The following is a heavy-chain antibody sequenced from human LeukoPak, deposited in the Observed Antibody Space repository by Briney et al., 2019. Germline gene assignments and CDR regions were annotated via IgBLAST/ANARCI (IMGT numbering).Heavy chain of an antibody. J-gene: IGHJ4*02. Sequence: GSLSLSCAAAGFTFSNAWMSLFRQVPGKGLEWAGRIKSSSDGETTEYAAPVKGRFTISRDDSKNTLYLQMNSLKTEETGVYYCKTGEVWGRGADYWGQGTLVTVFS. V-gene: IGHV3-15*01. D-gene: IGHD3-16*01. CDR2: IKSSSDGETT. CDR1: GFTFSNAW. CDR3: KTGEVWGRGADY.